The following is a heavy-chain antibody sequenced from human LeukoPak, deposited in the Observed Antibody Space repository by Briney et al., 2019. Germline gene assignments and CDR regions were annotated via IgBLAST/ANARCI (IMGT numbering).Heavy chain of an antibody. J-gene: IGHJ4*02. V-gene: IGHV4-34*01. D-gene: IGHD6-19*01. Sequence: SETLSLTCVVYGGSFSGYYWSWIRQPPGKGLEWIGEINHSGSTNYNPSLKSRVTISVDTSKNQFSLKLSSVTAADTAVYYCARGIAVAVDWGQGTLVTVSS. CDR2: INHSGST. CDR1: GGSFSGYY. CDR3: ARGIAVAVD.